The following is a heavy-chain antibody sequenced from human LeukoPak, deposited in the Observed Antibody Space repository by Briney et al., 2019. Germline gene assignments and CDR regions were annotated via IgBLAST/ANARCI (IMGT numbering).Heavy chain of an antibody. Sequence: GGSLRLSCAASGFTFSSYAMHWVRQAPGKGLEWVAVISYDGSNKYYADSVKGRFTISRDNSKNTLYLQMNSLRAEDTAVYYCARGIGVLMVYAMLDWFDPWGQGTLVTVSS. J-gene: IGHJ5*02. V-gene: IGHV3-30*04. D-gene: IGHD2-8*01. CDR1: GFTFSSYA. CDR2: ISYDGSNK. CDR3: ARGIGVLMVYAMLDWFDP.